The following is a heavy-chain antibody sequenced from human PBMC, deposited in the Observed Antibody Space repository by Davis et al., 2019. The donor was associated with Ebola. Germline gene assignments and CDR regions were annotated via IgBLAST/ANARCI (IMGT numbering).Heavy chain of an antibody. CDR1: GFTFSSYW. J-gene: IGHJ6*02. D-gene: IGHD5-18*01. Sequence: PGGSLRLSCAASGFTFSSYWMSWVRQAPGKGLEWVANIKQDGSEKYYVDSVKGRFTISRDNAKNSLYLQMNSLRAEDTAVYYCARGTVDTSMVYYYYGMDVWGQGTTVTVSS. CDR3: ARGTVDTSMVYYYYGMDV. CDR2: IKQDGSEK. V-gene: IGHV3-7*03.